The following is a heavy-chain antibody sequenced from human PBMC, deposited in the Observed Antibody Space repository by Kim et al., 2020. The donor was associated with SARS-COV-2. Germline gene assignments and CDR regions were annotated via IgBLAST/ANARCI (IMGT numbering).Heavy chain of an antibody. CDR2: IIPIFGTA. Sequence: SVKVSCKASGGTFSSYAISWVRQAPGQGLEWMGGIIPIFGTANYAQKFQGRVTITADESTSTAYMELSSLRSEDTAVYYCARESGSYEGSFIGGLFDPWGQGTLVTVSS. V-gene: IGHV1-69*13. CDR3: ARESGSYEGSFIGGLFDP. D-gene: IGHD3-10*01. CDR1: GGTFSSYA. J-gene: IGHJ5*02.